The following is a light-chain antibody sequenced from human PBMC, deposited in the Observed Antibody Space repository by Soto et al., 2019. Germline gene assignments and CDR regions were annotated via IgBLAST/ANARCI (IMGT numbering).Light chain of an antibody. CDR1: QRASSSY. CDR3: QQYHRSSIT. J-gene: IGKJ5*01. V-gene: IGKV3-20*01. CDR2: GAS. Sequence: EIVLTQSPGTLCLSPGATACLSCRASQRASSSYLAWYQQKPGQAPRLLIYGASSRDTGIPARFSGSGSGTDFTLTISRLEPEDFATYYCQQYHRSSITFGQGTRLEIK.